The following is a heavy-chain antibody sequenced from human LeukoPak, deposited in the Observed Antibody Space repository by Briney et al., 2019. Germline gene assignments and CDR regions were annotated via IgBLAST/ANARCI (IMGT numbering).Heavy chain of an antibody. Sequence: PGGSLRLSCAASGFTVSSNYMSWVRQAPGGGREWGSVIYMGGTTYYADSGKGRFTMYRDNPKNTLYLQMNRLRAEDTAVYNCASSLKFRSSWLLFDYWGQGTLVTVSS. J-gene: IGHJ4*02. CDR2: IYMGGTT. CDR1: GFTVSSNY. D-gene: IGHD6-13*01. V-gene: IGHV3-53*01. CDR3: ASSLKFRSSWLLFDY.